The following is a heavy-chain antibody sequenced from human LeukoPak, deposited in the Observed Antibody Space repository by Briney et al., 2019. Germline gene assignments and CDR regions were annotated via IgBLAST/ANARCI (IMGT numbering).Heavy chain of an antibody. J-gene: IGHJ4*02. CDR3: AKDRGIAAAGKAFDY. Sequence: GGSLRLSCAASGLTFSSYSMNWVRQAPGKGLEWVSSISSNSSYIYYADSVKGRFTISRDNAKNSLYLQMNSLRAEDTALYYCAKDRGIAAAGKAFDYWGQGTLVTVSS. V-gene: IGHV3-21*04. CDR1: GLTFSSYS. D-gene: IGHD6-13*01. CDR2: ISSNSSYI.